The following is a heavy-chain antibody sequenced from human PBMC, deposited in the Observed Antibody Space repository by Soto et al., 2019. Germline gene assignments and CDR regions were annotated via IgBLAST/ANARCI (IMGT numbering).Heavy chain of an antibody. Sequence: QLQLQESGSGLVRPSQTLSLTCTVSGASIGSGSYSWNWIRQPPGKGLEWIGYLHHSGDTYFNPSLRRRVSISVDRSNNQFSLKLISVTAADTAVYYCAMFPLWFGELEYWGQGALVTVSS. J-gene: IGHJ4*02. V-gene: IGHV4-30-2*01. CDR2: LHHSGDT. CDR1: GASIGSGSYS. CDR3: AMFPLWFGELEY. D-gene: IGHD3-10*01.